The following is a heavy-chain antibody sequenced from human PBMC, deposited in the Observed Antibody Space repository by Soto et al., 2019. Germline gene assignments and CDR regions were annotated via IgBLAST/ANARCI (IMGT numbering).Heavy chain of an antibody. Sequence: QVQLQESGPGLVKPSETLSLTCTVSGGSVSSGSYYWSWIRQPPGKGLEWIGYIYYSGSTNYNPSLKSRVTISVDTSKNQFSLKLSSVTAADTAVYYGVGGLSFDNWFDPWGQGTLVTVSS. CDR3: VGGLSFDNWFDP. CDR2: IYYSGST. V-gene: IGHV4-61*01. J-gene: IGHJ5*02. D-gene: IGHD3-3*02. CDR1: GGSVSSGSYY.